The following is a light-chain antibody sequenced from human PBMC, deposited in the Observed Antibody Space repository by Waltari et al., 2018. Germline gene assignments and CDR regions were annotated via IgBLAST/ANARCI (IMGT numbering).Light chain of an antibody. CDR2: GAS. CDR1: QSLTKKY. CDR3: QQYGSSVMYT. J-gene: IGKJ2*01. V-gene: IGKV3-20*01. Sequence: RSSQSLTKKYLALYQQKPGQAPRLLIYGASSRAAGIPDRFSGSGSGTDFTLTINRLEPEDFAVYYCQQYGSSVMYTVGQGTKLEIK.